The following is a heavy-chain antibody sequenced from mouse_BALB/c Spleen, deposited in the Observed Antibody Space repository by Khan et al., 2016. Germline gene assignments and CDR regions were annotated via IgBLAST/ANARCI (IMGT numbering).Heavy chain of an antibody. D-gene: IGHD1-1*01. CDR2: INPSTGYT. CDR3: ASYYGCSYAMNY. Sequence: QVQLQQSGAELAKPGASVKMSCKASGSTSTSYWMHWVKQRPGQGLEWIGYINPSTGYTEYNQKFKDKATLTADKSSSTAYMQLSSLTSEDSAVYYCASYYGCSYAMNYGGQGTSVPVSS. V-gene: IGHV1-7*01. CDR1: GSTSTSYW. J-gene: IGHJ4*01.